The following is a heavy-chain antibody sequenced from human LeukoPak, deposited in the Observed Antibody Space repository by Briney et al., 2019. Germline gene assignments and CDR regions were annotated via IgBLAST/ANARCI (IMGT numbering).Heavy chain of an antibody. CDR3: TSRRFLASSYYYYMDV. Sequence: GGSLKLSFAASGFTFSGSAMHWVRQASGKGLEWVGRIRSKANSYATAYAASVKGRFTIPRDDSKNTAYLQMNSLKTEDTAVYYCTSRRFLASSYYYYMDVWGKGTTVTVSS. CDR2: IRSKANSYAT. V-gene: IGHV3-73*01. D-gene: IGHD3-3*01. CDR1: GFTFSGSA. J-gene: IGHJ6*03.